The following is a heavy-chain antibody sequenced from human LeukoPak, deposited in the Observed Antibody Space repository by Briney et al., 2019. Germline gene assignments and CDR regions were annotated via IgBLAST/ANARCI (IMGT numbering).Heavy chain of an antibody. V-gene: IGHV3-33*08. J-gene: IGHJ3*02. Sequence: QPGGSLRLSCAASGFTFSTSWMSWVRQAPGKGLEWVAVIWADGSSKYYADSVKGRFTISRDNSENTLYLQMNSLRAEDTAVYYCARDSGGSPFDIWGQGTMVTVSS. CDR3: ARDSGGSPFDI. CDR1: GFTFSTSW. D-gene: IGHD6-19*01. CDR2: IWADGSSK.